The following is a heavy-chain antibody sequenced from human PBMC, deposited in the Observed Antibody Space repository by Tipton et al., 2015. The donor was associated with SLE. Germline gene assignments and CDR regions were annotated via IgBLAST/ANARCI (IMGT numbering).Heavy chain of an antibody. CDR2: IYHSGST. V-gene: IGHV4-38-2*02. Sequence: LRLSCTVSGYSISSGYYWGWIRQPPGKGLEWIGSIYHSGSTYYNPSLKSRVTISVDTSKNQFSLKLSSVTAADTAVYYCARGALVQGVIPIVLDIWGQGTMVTVSS. CDR1: GYSISSGYY. J-gene: IGHJ3*02. D-gene: IGHD3-10*01. CDR3: ARGALVQGVIPIVLDI.